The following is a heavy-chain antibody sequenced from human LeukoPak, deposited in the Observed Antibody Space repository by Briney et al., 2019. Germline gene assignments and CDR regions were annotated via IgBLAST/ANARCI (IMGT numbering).Heavy chain of an antibody. D-gene: IGHD4-17*01. CDR2: INPNSGGT. CDR3: ARDQEAATTLFDY. CDR1: GYTFTGYY. Sequence: ASVKVSCKASGYTFTGYYMHWVRQAPGQGLEWMGWINPNSGGTNYAQKFQGRGTMTRDTYISTDYMELRRMRSDDPAVYYCARDQEAATTLFDYWGQGTLVTVSS. V-gene: IGHV1-2*02. J-gene: IGHJ4*02.